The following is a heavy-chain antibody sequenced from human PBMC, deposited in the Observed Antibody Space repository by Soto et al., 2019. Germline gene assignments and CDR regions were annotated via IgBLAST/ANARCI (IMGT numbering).Heavy chain of an antibody. Sequence: ASVKVSCKASGYTFTGYYMHWVRQAPGQGLEWMGWINPNSGGTNYAQKFQGRVTMTRDTSISTAYMELSRLRSDDTAVYYCARGLAVAGIGGGNYYCYYGMDVWGQGTTVTVSS. D-gene: IGHD6-19*01. CDR2: INPNSGGT. CDR3: ARGLAVAGIGGGNYYCYYGMDV. V-gene: IGHV1-2*02. CDR1: GYTFTGYY. J-gene: IGHJ6*02.